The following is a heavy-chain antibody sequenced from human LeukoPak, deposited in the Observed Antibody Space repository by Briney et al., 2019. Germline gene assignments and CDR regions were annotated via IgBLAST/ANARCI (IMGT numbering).Heavy chain of an antibody. CDR2: ISGSGGST. J-gene: IGHJ4*02. D-gene: IGHD3-22*01. V-gene: IGHV3-23*01. CDR3: AKDQGYDSSGYPLNY. Sequence: GGSLRPSCAASGFAFSSYAMSWVRQAPGKGLEWVSAISGSGGSTYYADSVKGRFTISRDNSKNTLYLQMNSLRAEDTAVYYCAKDQGYDSSGYPLNYWGQGTLVTVSS. CDR1: GFAFSSYA.